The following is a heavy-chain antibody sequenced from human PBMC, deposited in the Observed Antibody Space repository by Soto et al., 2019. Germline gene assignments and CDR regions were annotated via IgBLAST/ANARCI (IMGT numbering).Heavy chain of an antibody. V-gene: IGHV4-39*01. CDR3: ARHTPAISISDH. D-gene: IGHD2-15*01. CDR1: GGSISSSSYY. J-gene: IGHJ4*02. CDR2: IYYSGST. Sequence: QLQLQESGPGLVKPSETLSLTCTVSGGSISSSSYYWGWIRQPPGKGLEWIGSIYYSGSTYYNPSLNSRATLSVDTSKNQFSLKLSSVTAADTAVYYCARHTPAISISDHWGQGTLVTVSS.